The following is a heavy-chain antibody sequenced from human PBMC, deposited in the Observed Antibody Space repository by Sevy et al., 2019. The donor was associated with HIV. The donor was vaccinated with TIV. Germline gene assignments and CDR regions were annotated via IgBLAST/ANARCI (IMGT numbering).Heavy chain of an antibody. Sequence: GGSLRLSCAASGFTFSSYGMHWVRQAPGKGLEWVAVIWYDGSNKYYADSVKGRFTISRDNSKNTLYLQMNSRRAEDTAVYYCASGGLYDSIGYYYVSAFDIWGQGTMVTVSS. D-gene: IGHD3-22*01. V-gene: IGHV3-33*01. CDR1: GFTFSSYG. CDR3: ASGGLYDSIGYYYVSAFDI. CDR2: IWYDGSNK. J-gene: IGHJ3*02.